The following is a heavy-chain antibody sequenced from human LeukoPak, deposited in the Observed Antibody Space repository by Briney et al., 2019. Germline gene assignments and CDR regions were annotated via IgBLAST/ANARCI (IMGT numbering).Heavy chain of an antibody. CDR3: ARVGGGNYYFDY. CDR1: GGSISSYY. Sequence: PSETLSLTCTVSGGSISSYYWSWIRQPPGKGLEWIGYIYYSGSTNYNPSLKSRVTISVDTSKNQFSLKLSSVTAADTAVYYCARVGGGNYYFDYWGQGTLVTVSS. V-gene: IGHV4-59*01. J-gene: IGHJ4*02. CDR2: IYYSGST. D-gene: IGHD2/OR15-2a*01.